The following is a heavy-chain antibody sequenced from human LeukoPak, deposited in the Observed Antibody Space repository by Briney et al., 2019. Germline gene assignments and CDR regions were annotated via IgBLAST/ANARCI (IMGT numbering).Heavy chain of an antibody. D-gene: IGHD3-3*01. J-gene: IGHJ4*02. V-gene: IGHV3-73*01. CDR1: GFTFSGSA. CDR3: IKEGGREDFWKN. CDR2: IRSKTNNYTK. Sequence: GGSLRLSCPASGFTFSGSAFDWVRQASGKGLGWLGCIRSKTNNYTKAYAASVKDRFTIFRDDSKNTTYLQLNSVETEDTAVYYCIKEGGREDFWKNWGQGTLVTVSS.